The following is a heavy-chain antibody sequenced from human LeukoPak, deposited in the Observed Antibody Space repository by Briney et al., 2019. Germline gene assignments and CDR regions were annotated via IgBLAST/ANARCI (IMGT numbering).Heavy chain of an antibody. CDR2: ISISGGST. Sequence: GGSLRLSCSASGFTFSRYAMHWVRQTPEKGLEYVSTISISGGSTSYADSVKGRFTISRDNSKNTLYLQVSSLRAADTAVYYCVKDLGIALAGTFDYWGQGTLVTVSS. D-gene: IGHD6-19*01. V-gene: IGHV3-64D*09. CDR3: VKDLGIALAGTFDY. J-gene: IGHJ4*02. CDR1: GFTFSRYA.